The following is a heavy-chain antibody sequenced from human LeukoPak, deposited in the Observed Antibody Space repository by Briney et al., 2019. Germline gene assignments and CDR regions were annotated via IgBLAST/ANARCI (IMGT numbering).Heavy chain of an antibody. D-gene: IGHD2-21*02. Sequence: GGSLRLSCAASGFTFSSYGMHWVRQAPGKGLEWVAVIWYDGSNKYYADSVKGRFTISRDNSKNTLYLQMNSLRAEDTAVYYCARDTRLLFPILRITTIDYWGQGTLVTVSS. CDR1: GFTFSSYG. CDR3: ARDTRLLFPILRITTIDY. J-gene: IGHJ4*02. CDR2: IWYDGSNK. V-gene: IGHV3-33*01.